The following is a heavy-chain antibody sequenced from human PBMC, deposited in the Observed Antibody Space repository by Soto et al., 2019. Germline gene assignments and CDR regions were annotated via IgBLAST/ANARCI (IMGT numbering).Heavy chain of an antibody. J-gene: IGHJ5*02. CDR1: GYTFTSYG. V-gene: IGHV1-18*01. Sequence: QVQLVQSGAEVKKPGASVKVSCKASGYTFTSYGISWVRQAPGQGLEWMGWISAYNGNTNYAQKLQGRVTMTTDTSTSKVYMELMSLRSDDTAVYYCARLSKAFYDFWSGYSLGWFDPWGQGTLVTVSS. D-gene: IGHD3-3*01. CDR2: ISAYNGNT. CDR3: ARLSKAFYDFWSGYSLGWFDP.